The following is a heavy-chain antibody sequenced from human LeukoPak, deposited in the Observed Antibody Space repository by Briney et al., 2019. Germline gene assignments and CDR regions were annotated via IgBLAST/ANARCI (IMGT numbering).Heavy chain of an antibody. Sequence: GRSLRLSCAASGFTFSSYGMHWVRQAPGKGLEWVAVISYDGSNKYYADSVKGRFTISRDNSKNTLYLQMNSLTAEDTAVYYCAKGTFGKRIAVAGTVGDYWGQGTLVTVSS. D-gene: IGHD6-19*01. V-gene: IGHV3-30*18. CDR1: GFTFSSYG. J-gene: IGHJ4*02. CDR3: AKGTFGKRIAVAGTVGDY. CDR2: ISYDGSNK.